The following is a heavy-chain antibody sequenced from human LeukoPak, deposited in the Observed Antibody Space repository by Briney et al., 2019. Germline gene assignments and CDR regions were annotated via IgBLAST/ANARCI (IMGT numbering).Heavy chain of an antibody. D-gene: IGHD4-11*01. CDR3: AKDIRSNYLPAYYFDY. Sequence: PGRSLRLSCAASGFTFDGYAMHWVRQAPGKGLEWVSGISWNSGSIGYADSVKGRFTISRDNAKNSLYLQMNSLRAEDTALYYCAKDIRSNYLPAYYFDYWGQGTLVTVSS. V-gene: IGHV3-9*01. CDR2: ISWNSGSI. J-gene: IGHJ4*02. CDR1: GFTFDGYA.